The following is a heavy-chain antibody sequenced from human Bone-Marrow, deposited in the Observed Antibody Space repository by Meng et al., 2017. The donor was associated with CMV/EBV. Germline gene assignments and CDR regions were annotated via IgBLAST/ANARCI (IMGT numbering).Heavy chain of an antibody. CDR1: GFTFSSYA. D-gene: IGHD2-2*01. V-gene: IGHV3-11*01. CDR3: ARGGEYQLPDAFDI. J-gene: IGHJ3*02. CDR2: ISSSGSTI. Sequence: GGSLRLSCAASGFTFSSYAMSWIRQAPGKGLEWVSYISSSGSTIYYADSVKGRFTISRDNAKNSLYLQMNSLRAEDTAVYYCARGGEYQLPDAFDIWGQGTMVTVSS.